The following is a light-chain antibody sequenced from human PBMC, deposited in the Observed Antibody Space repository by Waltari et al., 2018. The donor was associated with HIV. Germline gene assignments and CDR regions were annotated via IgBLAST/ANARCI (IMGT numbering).Light chain of an antibody. J-gene: IGLJ3*02. CDR1: NIRTKS. V-gene: IGLV3-21*02. Sequence: SYVLTQPPSVSVAPGQTARITRGGHNIRTKSVHWYQQKPGQAPVLVVFDDVDRPSGIPERFSGSNSGNMATLTISRVEAGDEADYYCQVWDSGSEPPVLFGGGTKLTVL. CDR3: QVWDSGSEPPVL. CDR2: DDV.